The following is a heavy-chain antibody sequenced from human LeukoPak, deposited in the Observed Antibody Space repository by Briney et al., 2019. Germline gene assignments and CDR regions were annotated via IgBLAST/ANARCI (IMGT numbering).Heavy chain of an antibody. CDR1: GFIFSNYA. D-gene: IGHD1-1*01. CDR2: ISPSGGVT. J-gene: IGHJ5*02. Sequence: PGGSLRRSCVASGFIFSNYAMNWVRQAPGKGLEWVSTISPSGGVTYNADSVKGRFTISRDNSKNTLYLQMNTLRGEDTAVYYCAKGTTNWPPRCFDPWGQGTLVTVSS. V-gene: IGHV3-23*01. CDR3: AKGTTNWPPRCFDP.